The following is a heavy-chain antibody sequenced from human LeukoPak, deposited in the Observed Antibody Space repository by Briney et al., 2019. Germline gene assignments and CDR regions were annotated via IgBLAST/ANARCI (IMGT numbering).Heavy chain of an antibody. V-gene: IGHV3-21*01. Sequence: PAGSLRLSCAASGFTFSSYSMNWVRQAPGKGLEWVSSISSSSSYIYYADSVKGRFTISRDNAKNSLYLQMNSLRAEDTAVYCCARDRWHSSGWYTGEFDYWGQGTLVTVSS. CDR2: ISSSSSYI. J-gene: IGHJ4*02. CDR1: GFTFSSYS. CDR3: ARDRWHSSGWYTGEFDY. D-gene: IGHD6-19*01.